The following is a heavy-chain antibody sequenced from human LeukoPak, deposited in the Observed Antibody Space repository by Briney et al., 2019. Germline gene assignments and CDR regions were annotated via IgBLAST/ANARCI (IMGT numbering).Heavy chain of an antibody. CDR1: GASMSSNY. CDR2: IYHSGNT. V-gene: IGHV4-4*09. J-gene: IGHJ4*02. D-gene: IGHD6-19*01. CDR3: ASTRRAAVAGRFDS. Sequence: SETLPLTCNVSGASMSSNYWSWIRQPPGKGLEWIGYIYHSGNTNYSPSLESRVTMSVDESKNQFSLRVHFVSAADTAVYYCASTRRAAVAGRFDSWGQGTLVTVSS.